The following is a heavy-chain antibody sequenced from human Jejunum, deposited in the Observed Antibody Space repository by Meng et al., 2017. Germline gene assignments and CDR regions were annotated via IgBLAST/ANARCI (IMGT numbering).Heavy chain of an antibody. Sequence: QVQLQESGPGLVKPSQTLSLTCTASGGSISSGYYYWSWIRQHPGKGLEWIGSIDTSGSTNHSPSLHSRLTISVDASKNQFSLKLGSVTAADTAVYYCVRESYSTSSYSAIDYWGQGTLVTVSS. D-gene: IGHD6-6*01. CDR1: GGSISSGYYY. CDR2: IDTSGST. J-gene: IGHJ4*02. CDR3: VRESYSTSSYSAIDY. V-gene: IGHV4-31*03.